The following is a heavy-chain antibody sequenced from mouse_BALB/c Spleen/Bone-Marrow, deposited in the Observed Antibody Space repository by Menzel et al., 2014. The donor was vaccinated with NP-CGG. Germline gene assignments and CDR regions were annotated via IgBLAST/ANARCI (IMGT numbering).Heavy chain of an antibody. J-gene: IGHJ4*01. CDR3: ARQGVYYGKTYYAMDY. CDR1: GFTFSSYI. D-gene: IGHD2-1*01. V-gene: IGHV5-12-2*01. Sequence: EVMLVESGGGLVQPGGSLKISCAASGFTFSSYIMSWVRQTPEKRLEWVAYISNGGGRTYYPQTVKGRFAISRDNAKNTLYLQMISLKSEDTAMYYCARQGVYYGKTYYAMDYWGQGTSVTVSS. CDR2: ISNGGGRT.